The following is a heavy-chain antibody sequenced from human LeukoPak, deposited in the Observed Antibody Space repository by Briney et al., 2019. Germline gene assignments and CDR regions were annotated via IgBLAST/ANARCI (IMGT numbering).Heavy chain of an antibody. D-gene: IGHD2-2*01. CDR3: ARSLGYCSSTSCYYWFDP. V-gene: IGHV4-59*01. J-gene: IGHJ5*02. Sequence: PSETLSLTCTVSGGSISSYYWSWIRQPPGKGLVWIGYIYYSGSTNYNPSLKSRVTISVDTSKNQFSLKLSSVTAADTAVYYCARSLGYCSSTSCYYWFDPWGQGTLVTVSS. CDR1: GGSISSYY. CDR2: IYYSGST.